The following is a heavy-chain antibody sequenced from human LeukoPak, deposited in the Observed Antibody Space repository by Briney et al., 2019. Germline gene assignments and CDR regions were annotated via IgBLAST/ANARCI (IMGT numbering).Heavy chain of an antibody. J-gene: IGHJ4*02. D-gene: IGHD5-18*01. CDR1: GFTFSSYA. V-gene: IGHV3-30*14. CDR2: ISYDGSNK. Sequence: GSLRLSCAASGFTFSSYAMHWVRQAPGKGLEWVAVISYDGSNKYYADSVKGRFTISRDNSKNTLYLQMNSLRAEDTAVYYCARSGYSYGGIWDYWGQGTLVTVSS. CDR3: ARSGYSYGGIWDY.